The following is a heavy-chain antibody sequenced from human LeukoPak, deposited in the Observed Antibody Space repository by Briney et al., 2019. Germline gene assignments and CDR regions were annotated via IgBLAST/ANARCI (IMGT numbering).Heavy chain of an antibody. CDR2: IYYSGST. D-gene: IGHD6-13*01. CDR1: GGSISSGDYY. J-gene: IGHJ4*02. V-gene: IGHV4-30-4*01. CDR3: ARGDSSSWYEEGYFDY. Sequence: SETLSLTCTVSGGSISSGDYYWSWIRQPPGKGLEWIGYIYYSGSTYYNPSLKSRVTISVDTSKNQFSLKLSSVTAADTAVYYCARGDSSSWYEEGYFDYWGQGTLVTVSS.